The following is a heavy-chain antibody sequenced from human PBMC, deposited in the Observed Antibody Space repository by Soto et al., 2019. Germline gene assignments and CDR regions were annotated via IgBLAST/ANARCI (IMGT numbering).Heavy chain of an antibody. J-gene: IGHJ6*01. D-gene: IGHD2-2*01. Sequence: ETLSLTCAVYGASISSNKWGSWVRQPPGKGLEWIGEIYHSGSTNYNPSLKSRVTISLDKSKNQFSLKLTSVTAADSAVYYCARDDQIVVVPTSLGAMDVWGQGTTVTVSS. CDR1: GASISSNKW. CDR2: IYHSGST. V-gene: IGHV4-4*02. CDR3: ARDDQIVVVPTSLGAMDV.